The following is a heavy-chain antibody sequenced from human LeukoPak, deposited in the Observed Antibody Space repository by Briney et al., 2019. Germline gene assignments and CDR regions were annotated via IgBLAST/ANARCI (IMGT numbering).Heavy chain of an antibody. J-gene: IGHJ4*02. V-gene: IGHV4-38-2*02. Sequence: SETLSLTCTVSGYSISSGYYWGWIRQPPGKGLEWIGNIYQSGNTYYNPSLKSRVTISVDTSKNQFSLKLSSVTAADTAVYYCARGAKLERRYRLDYWGQGTLVTVSS. CDR3: ARGAKLERRYRLDY. D-gene: IGHD1-1*01. CDR1: GYSISSGYY. CDR2: IYQSGNT.